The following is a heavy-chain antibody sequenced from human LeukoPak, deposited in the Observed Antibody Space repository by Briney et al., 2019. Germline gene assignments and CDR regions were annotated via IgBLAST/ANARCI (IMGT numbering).Heavy chain of an antibody. D-gene: IGHD3-10*01. CDR1: GFTFSSYA. CDR2: ISGSGGST. V-gene: IGHV3-23*01. J-gene: IGHJ4*02. Sequence: GGSLKLSCAASGFTFSSYAMSWVRQAPGKGLEWVSAISGSGGSTYYADSVKGRFTISRDNSKNTLYLQMDSLRAEDTAVYYCARDISFISFDYWGQGTLVTVST. CDR3: ARDISFISFDY.